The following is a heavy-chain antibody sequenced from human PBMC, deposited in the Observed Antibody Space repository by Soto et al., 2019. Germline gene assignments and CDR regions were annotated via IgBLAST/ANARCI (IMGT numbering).Heavy chain of an antibody. CDR3: ARDFVCDLSRPGAAFDF. V-gene: IGHV1-18*01. CDR1: GYIFTSYG. D-gene: IGHD6-13*01. Sequence: ASVKVSCKASGYIFTSYGISWVRQAPGQELEWMGWISAYNGNTKYAQNLQGRVTLTTDTSTYTAYMELRSLQSDDTTVYYCARDFVCDLSRPGAAFDFWGKGALVTVS. CDR2: ISAYNGNT. J-gene: IGHJ4*02.